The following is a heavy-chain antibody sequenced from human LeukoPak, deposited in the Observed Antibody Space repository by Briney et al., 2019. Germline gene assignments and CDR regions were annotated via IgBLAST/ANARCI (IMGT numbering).Heavy chain of an antibody. V-gene: IGHV1-69*13. Sequence: ASVKVSCKASGGTVSSYALSWVRQAPGQGLEWMGGIIPIFGTANYAQKFQGRVTITADESTSTAYMELSSLRSEDTAVYYCAREQRMDQYYFDYWGQGTLVTVSS. CDR3: AREQRMDQYYFDY. CDR2: IIPIFGTA. CDR1: GGTVSSYA. D-gene: IGHD2-2*01. J-gene: IGHJ4*02.